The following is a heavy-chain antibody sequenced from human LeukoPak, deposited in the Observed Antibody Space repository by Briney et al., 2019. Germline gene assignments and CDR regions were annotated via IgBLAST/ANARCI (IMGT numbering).Heavy chain of an antibody. CDR1: GYSISIAYY. V-gene: IGHV4-38-2*01. J-gene: IGHJ4*02. CDR3: ARYDSRGSGSTQLEY. CDR2: IFRGGST. D-gene: IGHD3-3*01. Sequence: SETLSLTCAVSGYSISIAYYWGWIRQPPGKGLKWIGRIFRGGSTSYNPSLMSRLTMSMDTSKNQFSLQLTSVTAADTAVYYCARYDSRGSGSTQLEYWGQGILVTISS.